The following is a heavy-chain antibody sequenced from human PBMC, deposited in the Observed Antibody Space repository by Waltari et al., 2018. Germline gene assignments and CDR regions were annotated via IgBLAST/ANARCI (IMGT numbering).Heavy chain of an antibody. CDR2: INPKSGAT. V-gene: IGHV1-2*06. J-gene: IGHJ4*02. CDR3: ARHIDSIRSA. D-gene: IGHD2-21*01. CDR1: GYTFTDSV. Sequence: QVQLVQSGAEVKKPGASVKVSCKASGYTFTDSVIDWGRHAPGQGLEWMGRINPKSGATTYPQKLQGRITMTRDTSIGTAYMELGSVTSDDTALYYCARHIDSIRSARGQGTLVTVSS.